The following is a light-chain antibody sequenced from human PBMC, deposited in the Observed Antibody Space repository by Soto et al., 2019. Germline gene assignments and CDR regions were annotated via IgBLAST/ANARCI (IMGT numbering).Light chain of an antibody. Sequence: EILLTQSPATLSLSPGERATLSCRASQSVGSYLAWYRQKPGQAPRLLIYDASNRATGIPARFSGSGSGTDFTITISSVEPEDFAVYYCQQRSNWPPITFGQGTRLEIK. CDR2: DAS. CDR1: QSVGSY. V-gene: IGKV3-11*01. J-gene: IGKJ5*01. CDR3: QQRSNWPPIT.